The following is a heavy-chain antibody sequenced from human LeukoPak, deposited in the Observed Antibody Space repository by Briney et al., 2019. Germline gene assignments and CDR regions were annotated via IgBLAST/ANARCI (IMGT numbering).Heavy chain of an antibody. J-gene: IGHJ5*02. Sequence: SETLSLTCTVSGGSISSSSYYWGWIRQPPGKGLEWIGSIYYSGSTYYNPSLKSRVTISVDTSKNQFSLKLSSVTAADTAVYYCARDFDEGLYYDILTGYKWFDPWGQGTLVTVSS. CDR3: ARDFDEGLYYDILTGYKWFDP. CDR2: IYYSGST. D-gene: IGHD3-9*01. CDR1: GGSISSSSYY. V-gene: IGHV4-39*02.